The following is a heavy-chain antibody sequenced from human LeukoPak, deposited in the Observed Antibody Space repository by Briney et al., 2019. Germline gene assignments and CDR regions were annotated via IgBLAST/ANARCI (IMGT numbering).Heavy chain of an antibody. CDR1: GYTLSSYY. CDR2: INPSGSIT. CDR3: AREPTLAALTVDNWFAP. Sequence: ASVKVSCKASGYTLSSYYMHWIRQAPGQGLEWMGLINPSGSITTYAQKFQGRVTVTRDTSTSTVYMELRSLRSEDTAVYYCAREPTLAALTVDNWFAPWGQGTPVTVSS. D-gene: IGHD6-13*01. J-gene: IGHJ5*02. V-gene: IGHV1-46*01.